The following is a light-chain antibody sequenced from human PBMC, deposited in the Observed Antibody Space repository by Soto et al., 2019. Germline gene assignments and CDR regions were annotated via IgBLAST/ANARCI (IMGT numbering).Light chain of an antibody. CDR2: NNN. J-gene: IGLJ1*01. CDR1: SSNIGSSY. CDR3: AAWDDRVSGYV. Sequence: QSVLTQPPSTSGTPGQRVTISCSGSSSNIGSSYVFWFQHLPGTAPKVLMYNNNQRPSGVPDRVSASKSGTSASLAISGLRSEDEADYYCAAWDDRVSGYVFGTGTKVTVL. V-gene: IGLV1-47*02.